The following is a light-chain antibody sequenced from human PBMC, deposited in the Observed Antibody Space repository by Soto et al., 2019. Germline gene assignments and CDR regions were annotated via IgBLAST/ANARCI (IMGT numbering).Light chain of an antibody. CDR2: KAS. V-gene: IGKV1-5*03. J-gene: IGKJ1*01. CDR1: QSISSW. Sequence: DIQMTQSPSTLSASVGDRVTITCRASQSISSWLAWYQQKPGKAPKLLIYKASSLESGVPSRFSGSGSGTEFTLTISSLQPDEFATYYCQQYNSLTWPFGQGTKVEIK. CDR3: QQYNSLTWP.